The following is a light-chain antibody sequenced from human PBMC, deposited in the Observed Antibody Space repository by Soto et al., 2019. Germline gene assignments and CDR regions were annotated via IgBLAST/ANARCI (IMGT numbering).Light chain of an antibody. J-gene: IGLJ1*01. CDR3: SSYAGRSNV. Sequence: QSVLTQPPSASGSPGQSVAISCTGTSSDVGGYNYVSWYQQHPGEAPKLMIYEVNKRPSGVPDRFSGSKSGNTASLTVSGLQAEDEADYYCSSYAGRSNVFGTGNKVTVL. CDR1: SSDVGGYNY. CDR2: EVN. V-gene: IGLV2-8*01.